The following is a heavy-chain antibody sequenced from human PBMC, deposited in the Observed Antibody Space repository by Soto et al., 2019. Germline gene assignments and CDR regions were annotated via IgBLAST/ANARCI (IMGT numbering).Heavy chain of an antibody. Sequence: EVQLLESGGGLVQPGGSLRLSCAASGFTFSSYGMTWVRQAPGKGLEWVSFSSATGAGTYYADSVKGRFTISRDNSKNTLYRPMTSRRADDWAVYYCAKDRRAGGNYGFYSDLWSQGALVIVSS. CDR1: GFTFSSYG. CDR2: SSATGAGT. D-gene: IGHD1-7*01. V-gene: IGHV3-23*01. J-gene: IGHJ5*02. CDR3: AKDRRAGGNYGFYSDL.